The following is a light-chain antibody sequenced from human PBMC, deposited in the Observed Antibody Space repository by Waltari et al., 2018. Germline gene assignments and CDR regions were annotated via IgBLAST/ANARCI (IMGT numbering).Light chain of an antibody. V-gene: IGLV1-40*02. Sequence: QSVLTQPPSVSGAPGQRVTISCIGTNSNIRAFQVTWYQKSPGAAPKLLIYGSSNRPAGVPDRFSGSKSDTSASLVITGLQVEDEGDFYCQSYDNILHGCVFGTGTKVIV. CDR1: NSNIRAFQ. CDR3: QSYDNILHGCV. J-gene: IGLJ1*01. CDR2: GSS.